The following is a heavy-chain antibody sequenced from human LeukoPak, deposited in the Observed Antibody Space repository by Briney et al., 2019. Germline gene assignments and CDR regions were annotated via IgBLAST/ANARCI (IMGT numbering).Heavy chain of an antibody. V-gene: IGHV3-64D*06. D-gene: IGHD3-9*01. Sequence: QPGGSLRLSCSASGFTFSSYTMHWVRQAPGKGLEYVSAISSNGGSTYYADSVKGRFTISRDNSKNTLYLQMSSLRAEDTAVYYCVKASYYDISVVLDPWGQGTPVTVSS. J-gene: IGHJ5*02. CDR2: ISSNGGST. CDR3: VKASYYDISVVLDP. CDR1: GFTFSSYT.